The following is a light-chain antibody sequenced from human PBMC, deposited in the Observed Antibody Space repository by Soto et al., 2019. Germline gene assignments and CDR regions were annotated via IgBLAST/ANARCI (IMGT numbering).Light chain of an antibody. Sequence: EIVLTQSPATLSLSPGERATLSCRASQSVSSYLAWYQQKPGQAPRLLIYDASHRATGTPARFSGSGSRTEFTLTISSLEPEDFAVYYCQHRNSWPVTFGGGTKVEI. CDR2: DAS. CDR3: QHRNSWPVT. V-gene: IGKV3-11*01. J-gene: IGKJ4*01. CDR1: QSVSSY.